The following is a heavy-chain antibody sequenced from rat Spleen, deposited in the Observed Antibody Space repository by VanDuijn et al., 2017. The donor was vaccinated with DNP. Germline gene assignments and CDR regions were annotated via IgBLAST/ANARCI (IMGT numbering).Heavy chain of an antibody. CDR1: GFTFSDYY. CDR3: ARHVLPLRVWDY. D-gene: IGHD4-1*01. V-gene: IGHV5-22*01. Sequence: EVQLVESGGGLVQPGRSLKLSCAASGFTFSDYYMAWVRRAPTRGLEWVAYISYDGVRNYNGDSVKGRFTISRDNAKSTLYLQMNSLRSEDMATYYCARHVLPLRVWDYWGQGTLVTVSS. J-gene: IGHJ3*01. CDR2: ISYDGVRN.